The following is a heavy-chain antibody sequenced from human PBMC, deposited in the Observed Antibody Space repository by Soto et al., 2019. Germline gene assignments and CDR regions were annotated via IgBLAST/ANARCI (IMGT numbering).Heavy chain of an antibody. V-gene: IGHV3-11*04. CDR3: ARANNWNYRVYFDY. J-gene: IGHJ4*02. D-gene: IGHD1-7*01. CDR2: ITSSGGNA. Sequence: GGSLRLSCAASGFSFKDYYMTWMRQTPEKGLEWISTITSSGGNAYYAASVKGRVTISRDNAHNSLYLQMNSLRAEDTAVYYCARANNWNYRVYFDYWGQGTLVTVSS. CDR1: GFSFKDYY.